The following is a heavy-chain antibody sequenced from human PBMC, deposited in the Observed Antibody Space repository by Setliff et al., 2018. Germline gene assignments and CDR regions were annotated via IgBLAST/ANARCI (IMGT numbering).Heavy chain of an antibody. CDR1: GFTFSNAW. D-gene: IGHD2-21*01. CDR2: IKSNVDFGTT. CDR3: ARRGERFFNWFDP. J-gene: IGHJ5*02. Sequence: GGSLRLSCAASGFTFSNAWMSWVRQAPGKGLEWVGRIKSNVDFGTTDYAAPVKGRFTISRDDSRNTLYLQMNNLKASDTAVYYCARRGERFFNWFDPWGQGTLVTVS. V-gene: IGHV3-15*01.